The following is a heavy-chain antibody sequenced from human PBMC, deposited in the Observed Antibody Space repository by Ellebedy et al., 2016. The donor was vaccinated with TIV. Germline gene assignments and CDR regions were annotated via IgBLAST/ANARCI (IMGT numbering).Heavy chain of an antibody. CDR1: GYTFTSYD. V-gene: IGHV1-8*01. J-gene: IGHJ1*01. CDR3: ARGRGIRGWYAEYFQH. CDR2: MNPNSGNT. D-gene: IGHD6-19*01. Sequence: ASVQVSCXASGYTFTSYDLNWARQPTGQGLEWMGWMNPNSGNTGYAQKFQGRVTMTRNTSITTAYMELSSLRSEDTAVYYCARGRGIRGWYAEYFQHWGQGTLVTVSS.